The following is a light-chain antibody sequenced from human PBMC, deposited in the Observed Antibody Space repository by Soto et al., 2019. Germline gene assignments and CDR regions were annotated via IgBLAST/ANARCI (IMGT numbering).Light chain of an antibody. CDR2: DVS. CDR3: SSYTTSGSLV. V-gene: IGLV2-14*01. J-gene: IGLJ2*01. CDR1: SSDVGGYNY. Sequence: QSALTQPASVSGSPGQSITISCTGTSSDVGGYNYVSWYQQHPGKAPKLMIYDVSNRPSGVSNRFSGSKSGNTASLTISGLQAEGEADYYCSSYTTSGSLVFGGGTKVTVL.